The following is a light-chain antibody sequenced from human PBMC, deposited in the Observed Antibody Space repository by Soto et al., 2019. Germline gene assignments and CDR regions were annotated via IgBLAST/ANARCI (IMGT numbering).Light chain of an antibody. CDR3: CSYAGGSTLV. CDR1: SSDVGSYNL. V-gene: IGLV2-23*01. CDR2: EGS. Sequence: QSVLTQPASVSASPGQSITISCTGTSSDVGSYNLVSWYQHHPGKAPKLMIYEGSKRPSGVSNRFSGSKSGNTASLTISGLQAEDEADYYCCSYAGGSTLVFGGGTKLTVL. J-gene: IGLJ3*02.